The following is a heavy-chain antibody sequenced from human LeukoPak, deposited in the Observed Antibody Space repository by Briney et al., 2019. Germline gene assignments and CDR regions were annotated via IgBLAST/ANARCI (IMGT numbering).Heavy chain of an antibody. J-gene: IGHJ4*02. CDR1: GFTFSSYG. V-gene: IGHV3-30*02. D-gene: IGHD1-26*01. Sequence: GRSLRLSCAASGFTFSSYGMHWVRQAPGKGLEWVAFIRNDASDKYYADSVKGRFTISRDNSENTLYLQMNSLRLEDTAVYYCAKDQRGGSYGGQDYWGQGTLVTVSS. CDR3: AKDQRGGSYGGQDY. CDR2: IRNDASDK.